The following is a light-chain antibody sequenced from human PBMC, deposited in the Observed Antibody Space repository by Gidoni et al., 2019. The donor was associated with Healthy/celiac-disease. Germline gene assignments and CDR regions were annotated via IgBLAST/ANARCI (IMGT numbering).Light chain of an antibody. CDR2: DAS. CDR3: RQSYSTPFT. Sequence: IQLTQSPSSLSASVGDRVTITCRASQSISSYLNWYQQKPGKDPKLLIYDASRLQSGVTSRFSDSGTETDFTLTIISLQPGDFATYYCRQSYSTPFTFXPXTKVDIK. J-gene: IGKJ3*01. CDR1: QSISSY. V-gene: IGKV1-39*01.